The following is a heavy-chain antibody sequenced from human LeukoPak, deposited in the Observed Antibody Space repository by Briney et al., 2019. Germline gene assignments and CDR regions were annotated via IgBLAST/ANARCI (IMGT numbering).Heavy chain of an antibody. Sequence: GGSLRLSCADSGFTFSNYAMHWVRQTPGKGLEWVAVISYDGSTKYYADSVKGRFTISRDNAKNSLYLQMNSLRAEDTAVYYCARGHSYDFWSGHPNWFDPWGQGTLATVSS. D-gene: IGHD3-3*01. J-gene: IGHJ5*02. CDR1: GFTFSNYA. CDR3: ARGHSYDFWSGHPNWFDP. V-gene: IGHV3-30-3*01. CDR2: ISYDGSTK.